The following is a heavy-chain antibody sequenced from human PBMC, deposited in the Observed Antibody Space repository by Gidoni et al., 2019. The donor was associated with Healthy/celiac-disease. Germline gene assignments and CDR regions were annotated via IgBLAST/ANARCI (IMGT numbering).Heavy chain of an antibody. Sequence: QVQLQQWGAGLLKPSETLSLTCAVYGGSFSGSYWSWIRQPPGKGLEWNGEINHSGSTNYKPSLKSRVTISVDTSKNQFSLKLSSVTAADTAVYYCARLGLLWFGDRSYYYYYMDVWGKGTTVTVSS. V-gene: IGHV4-34*01. D-gene: IGHD3-10*01. J-gene: IGHJ6*03. CDR2: INHSGST. CDR1: GGSFSGSY. CDR3: ARLGLLWFGDRSYYYYYMDV.